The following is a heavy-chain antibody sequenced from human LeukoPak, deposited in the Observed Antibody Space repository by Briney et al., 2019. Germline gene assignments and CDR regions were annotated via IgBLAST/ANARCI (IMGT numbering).Heavy chain of an antibody. D-gene: IGHD3-22*01. CDR3: ATAFYYYDSSGTY. J-gene: IGHJ4*02. V-gene: IGHV3-21*01. Sequence: PGGSLRLSCVASGFTFSSYTMIWVRQAPGKGLEWLSSISSTSSYIYYADSVKGRFAISRDNAKNSLYLQMNSLRAEDTAVYYCATAFYYYDSSGTYWGQGTLVTVSS. CDR2: ISSTSSYI. CDR1: GFTFSSYT.